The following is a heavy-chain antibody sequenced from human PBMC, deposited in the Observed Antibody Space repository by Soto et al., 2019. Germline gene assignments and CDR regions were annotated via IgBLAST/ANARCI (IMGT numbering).Heavy chain of an antibody. CDR2: INPSSGGT. V-gene: IGHV1-46*01. CDR1: GYTFSNDY. Sequence: QVQLVQSGAEVKKPGASVKVSCKASGYTFSNDYMHWVRQAPGQGLEWMGIINPSSGGTAYAQKFQGRITMTRDTSTSTVYMELRSLRSDDTAVYLCARDGYNYLPISWGQGPLVTVSS. CDR3: ARDGYNYLPIS. D-gene: IGHD5-12*01. J-gene: IGHJ4*02.